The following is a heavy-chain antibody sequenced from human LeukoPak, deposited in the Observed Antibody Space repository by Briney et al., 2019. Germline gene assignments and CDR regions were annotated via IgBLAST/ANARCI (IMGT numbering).Heavy chain of an antibody. V-gene: IGHV1-46*01. D-gene: IGHD5-24*01. Sequence: ASVKVSCKASGYTFTGYYMHWVRQAPGQGLEWMGIINPSGGSTSYAQKFQGRVTMTRDTSTSTVYMELSSLRSEDTAVYYCAREGFRGYNPFFYDYWGQGTLVTVSS. CDR1: GYTFTGYY. CDR3: AREGFRGYNPFFYDY. J-gene: IGHJ4*02. CDR2: INPSGGST.